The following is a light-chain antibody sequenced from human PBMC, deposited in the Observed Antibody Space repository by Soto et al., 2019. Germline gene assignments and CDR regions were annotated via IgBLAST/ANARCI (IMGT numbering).Light chain of an antibody. CDR3: QQYNNWPALT. CDR1: QSISNM. J-gene: IGKJ4*01. V-gene: IGKV3-15*01. CDR2: GAS. Sequence: EIVMTQSPATLSVSPGERATLSCRASQSISNMLAWYQQKPGQAPRLLIFGASIRATGIPARFSGSGSGTEFTLTINRLQSEDFALYCCQQYNNWPALTFGGGTKVEIK.